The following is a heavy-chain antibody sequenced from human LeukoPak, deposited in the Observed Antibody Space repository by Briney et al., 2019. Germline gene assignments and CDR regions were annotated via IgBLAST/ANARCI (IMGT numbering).Heavy chain of an antibody. CDR2: IYYSGST. CDR1: GGSISSSSYY. V-gene: IGHV4-39*02. CDR3: AREVGHSGWYGVVDY. D-gene: IGHD6-19*01. Sequence: SETLSLTCTVSGGSISSSSYYWGWIRQPPGKGLEWIGSIYYSGSTYYNPSLKSRVTISVDTSKNQFSLKLSSVTAADTAVYYCAREVGHSGWYGVVDYWGQGTLVTVSS. J-gene: IGHJ4*02.